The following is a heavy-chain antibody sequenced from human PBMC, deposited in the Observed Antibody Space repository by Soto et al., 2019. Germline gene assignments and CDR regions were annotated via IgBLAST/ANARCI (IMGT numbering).Heavy chain of an antibody. V-gene: IGHV3-15*01. CDR2: VKSKTDGGTV. D-gene: IGHD3-16*01. J-gene: IGHJ4*02. CDR3: MCPSGGGRTVDY. Sequence: EVQLVESGGGLVKPGGSLRLSCAASGFTFSDVWMTWVRQAPGKGLEWVGRVKSKTDGGTVDYAAPVKGRFIISRDDSRSTVSLQMDSLKIEDTAVYYCMCPSGGGRTVDYWGQGTLVTVSS. CDR1: GFTFSDVW.